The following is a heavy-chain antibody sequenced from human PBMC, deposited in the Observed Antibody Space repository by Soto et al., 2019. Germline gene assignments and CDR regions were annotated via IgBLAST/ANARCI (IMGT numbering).Heavy chain of an antibody. J-gene: IGHJ4*02. D-gene: IGHD5-12*01. Sequence: SVKVSCKASGGTFSSYAISWVRQAPGQGLEWMGGIIPIFGTANYAQKFQGRVTITADESTSTAYMELSSLRSEDTAVYYCARPLLEMATIPLDYWGQGTLVTVSS. V-gene: IGHV1-69*13. CDR3: ARPLLEMATIPLDY. CDR2: IIPIFGTA. CDR1: GGTFSSYA.